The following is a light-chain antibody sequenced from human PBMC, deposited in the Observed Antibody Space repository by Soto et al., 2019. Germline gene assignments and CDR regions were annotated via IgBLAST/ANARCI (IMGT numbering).Light chain of an antibody. J-gene: IGKJ4*01. CDR2: GAS. Sequence: EIVMTQSPATLSVPPGERATLSCRASQSVSSNLAWYQQKPGQAPRPLIYGASTRATGIPARFSGSGSGTEFTLTISSLQSEDFAVYYCQQYNNWPLTFGGGTKVEIK. V-gene: IGKV3-15*01. CDR3: QQYNNWPLT. CDR1: QSVSSN.